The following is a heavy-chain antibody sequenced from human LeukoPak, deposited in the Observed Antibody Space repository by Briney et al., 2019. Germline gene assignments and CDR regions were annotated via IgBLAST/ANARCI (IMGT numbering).Heavy chain of an antibody. CDR3: ARDRVVSGRFGEVAS. V-gene: IGHV3-7*01. CDR1: GFTFSNYW. D-gene: IGHD3-10*01. J-gene: IGHJ5*01. CDR2: IKKDGREK. Sequence: GGSLRLSCAASGFTFSNYWMTWVRQAPGKGLEWVANIKKDGREKHYVDSVKGRFAISRDNARNSLYLQMSSLRADDTAVYYCARDRVVSGRFGEVASWGQGTLVTVSS.